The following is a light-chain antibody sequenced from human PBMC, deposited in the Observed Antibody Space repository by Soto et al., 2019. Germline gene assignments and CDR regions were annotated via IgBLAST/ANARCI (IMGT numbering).Light chain of an antibody. CDR1: QSISSW. CDR3: QQYDNHPLT. J-gene: IGKJ4*01. V-gene: IGKV1-5*03. CDR2: KAS. Sequence: DIQMTQSPSTLSASVGDRVTITWRASQSISSWLAWYQQKPGKAPKLLIYKASSLESGVPSRFSGSGSGTEFTFTISSLQPEDIATYYCQQYDNHPLTFGGGTKVDIK.